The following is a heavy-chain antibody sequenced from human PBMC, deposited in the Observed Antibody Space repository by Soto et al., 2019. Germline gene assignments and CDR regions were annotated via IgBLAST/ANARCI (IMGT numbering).Heavy chain of an antibody. D-gene: IGHD2-2*02. J-gene: IGHJ6*02. CDR2: IIPIFGTA. Sequence: SVKVSCKASGGTFSSYAISWVRQAPRQGLEWMGGIIPIFGTANYAQKFQGRVTITADESTSTAYMELSSLRSEDTAVYYCARHVVVPAAILPYYYYYGMDVWGQGTTVTVSS. V-gene: IGHV1-69*13. CDR1: GGTFSSYA. CDR3: ARHVVVPAAILPYYYYYGMDV.